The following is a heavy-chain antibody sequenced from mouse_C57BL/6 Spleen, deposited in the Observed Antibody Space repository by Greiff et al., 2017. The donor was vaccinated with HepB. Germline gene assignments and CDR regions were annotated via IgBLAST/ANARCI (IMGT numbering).Heavy chain of an antibody. Sequence: EVKLVESGEGLVKPGGSLKLSCAASGFTFSSYAMSWVRQTPEKRLEWVAYISSGGDYIYYADTVKGRFTISRDNARNTLYLQMSSLKSEDTAMYYCTRGDCVYAMDYWGQGTSVTVSS. CDR1: GFTFSSYA. CDR3: TRGDCVYAMDY. V-gene: IGHV5-9-1*02. CDR2: ISSGGDYI. J-gene: IGHJ4*01.